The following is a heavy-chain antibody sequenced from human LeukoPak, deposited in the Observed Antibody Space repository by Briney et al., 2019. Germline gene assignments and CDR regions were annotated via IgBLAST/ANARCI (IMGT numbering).Heavy chain of an antibody. V-gene: IGHV4-4*07. CDR2: IYTSGST. CDR1: GGSISSYY. Sequence: SETLSLTCTVSGGSISSYYWSWIRQPAGKGLEWIGRIYTSGSTNYNPSLKSRATMSVDTSKNQFSLKLSSVTAADTAVYYCARGLRFLEWLSPYNWFDPWGQGTLVTVSS. D-gene: IGHD3-3*01. CDR3: ARGLRFLEWLSPYNWFDP. J-gene: IGHJ5*02.